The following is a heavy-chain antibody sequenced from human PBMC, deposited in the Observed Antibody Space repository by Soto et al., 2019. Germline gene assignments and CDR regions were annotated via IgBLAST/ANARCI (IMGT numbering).Heavy chain of an antibody. CDR3: ARESHDILTGPPWVWYFDL. CDR1: GGSFSGYY. V-gene: IGHV4-34*01. D-gene: IGHD3-9*01. J-gene: IGHJ2*01. CDR2: INDRGSI. Sequence: QVQLQQWGAGPLRPLETLSLTCGVSGGSFSGYYWAWIRQSPGKGLEWIGEINDRGSISNNPSLKSRVSISVDTSKNHYSLNLRSVTAADTAVYYCARESHDILTGPPWVWYFDLWGRGTLVTVSS.